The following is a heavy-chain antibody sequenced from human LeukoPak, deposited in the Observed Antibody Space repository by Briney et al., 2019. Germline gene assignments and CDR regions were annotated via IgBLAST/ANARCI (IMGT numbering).Heavy chain of an antibody. CDR1: GYTFTGYY. CDR3: ARDHGGASTAAGDDY. V-gene: IGHV1-2*02. Sequence: ASVKVSCKASGYTFTGYYMHWVRQAPGQGLEWMGWINPNSGGTNYAQKLQGRVTMTTDTSTSTAYMELRSLRSDDTAVYYCARDHGGASTAAGDDYWGQGTLVTVSS. D-gene: IGHD6-13*01. J-gene: IGHJ4*02. CDR2: INPNSGGT.